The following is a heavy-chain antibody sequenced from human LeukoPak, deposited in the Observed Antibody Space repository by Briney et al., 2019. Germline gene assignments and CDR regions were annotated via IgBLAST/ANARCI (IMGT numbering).Heavy chain of an antibody. D-gene: IGHD2-15*01. J-gene: IGHJ4*02. V-gene: IGHV4-61*08. CDR2: VHASGTT. Sequence: RASETLSLTCTVSGDSISSGDYYWSWVRQPPGRGLEWMGYVHASGTTNYNPSLNSRVTISVDTSKNQFSLKLRSVTAADRAVYYCARGFGYCSGDNCYSGKLDYWGQGTLVTVSS. CDR3: ARGFGYCSGDNCYSGKLDY. CDR1: GDSISSGDYY.